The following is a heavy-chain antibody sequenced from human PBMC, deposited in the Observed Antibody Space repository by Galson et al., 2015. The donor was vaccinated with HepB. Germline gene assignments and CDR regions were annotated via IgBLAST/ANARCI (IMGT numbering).Heavy chain of an antibody. D-gene: IGHD3-3*01. V-gene: IGHV3-48*01. J-gene: IGHJ6*03. CDR2: ISSSSSTI. CDR1: GFTFSTYS. Sequence: SLRLSCAASGFTFSTYSMNWVRQAPGKGLEWVSYISSSSSTIYYADSVKGRFTISRDNAKTSLYLQMNTLRAEDTAGYSCARSRFDFWSGYAYYMDVWGKGTTFTVPS. CDR3: ARSRFDFWSGYAYYMDV.